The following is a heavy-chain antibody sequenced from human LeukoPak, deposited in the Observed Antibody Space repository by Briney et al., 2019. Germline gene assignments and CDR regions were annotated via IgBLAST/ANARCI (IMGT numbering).Heavy chain of an antibody. CDR2: MHDSGIT. CDR3: ATGRDAYKTGY. Sequence: PSETLSLTCTVSGGSISSYHCSWIRQPPGKGLEWIGYMHDSGITNYNPSLESRVTISVDTSKNQFSLELNSVTAADTAVYYCATGRDAYKTGYWGQGTLVTVSS. J-gene: IGHJ4*02. CDR1: GGSISSYH. D-gene: IGHD5-24*01. V-gene: IGHV4-59*01.